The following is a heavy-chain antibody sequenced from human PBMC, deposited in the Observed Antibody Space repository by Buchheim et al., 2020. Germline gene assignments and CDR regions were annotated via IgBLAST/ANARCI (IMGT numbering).Heavy chain of an antibody. D-gene: IGHD2-15*01. CDR3: ARRYGDH. CDR2: SFHSGNT. Sequence: QVQLQESGPGLVKPSQTLSLTCTVSGGSITIGGYYWSWVRQYPGKGLEWIGHSFHSGNTYYNPSLKSRISISVDTSKNQFSLRLSSVTAADTAVYYCARRYGDHWGQGTL. CDR1: GGSITIGGYY. V-gene: IGHV4-31*03. J-gene: IGHJ4*02.